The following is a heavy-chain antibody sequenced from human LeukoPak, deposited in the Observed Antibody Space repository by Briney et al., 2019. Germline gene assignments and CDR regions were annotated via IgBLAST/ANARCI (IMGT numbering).Heavy chain of an antibody. J-gene: IGHJ6*03. Sequence: PSETLSLTCAVYGGSFSGYYWSWIRQPPGKGLEWIGSLYHSDSAYYNTSLRSRVSMSVDTSKNQFSLTLSFVTAADTAVYYCARQHDSYYYYYIDVWGSGTTVTVSS. CDR2: LYHSDSA. CDR3: ARQHDSYYYYYIDV. CDR1: GGSFSGYY. V-gene: IGHV4-34*01.